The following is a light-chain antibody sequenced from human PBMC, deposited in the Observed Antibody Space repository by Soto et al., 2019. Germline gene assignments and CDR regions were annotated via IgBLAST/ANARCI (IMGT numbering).Light chain of an antibody. CDR3: QSYDSALSGRV. Sequence: QSVLTQPPSVSGALGQRVIISCTGGSSNIGAGYDVHWYQQFPGTVPKPLIHAYSIRPSGVPDRFSGSKSGTSASLAITGLQAEDEADYYCQSYDSALSGRVFGGGTKLTVL. J-gene: IGLJ3*02. V-gene: IGLV1-40*01. CDR2: AYS. CDR1: SSNIGAGYD.